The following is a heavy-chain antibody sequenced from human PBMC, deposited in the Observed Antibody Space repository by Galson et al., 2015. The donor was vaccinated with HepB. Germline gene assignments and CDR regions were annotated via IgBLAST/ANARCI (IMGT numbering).Heavy chain of an antibody. CDR3: AKDSLSPTTVTTGRNYYYYYMDV. CDR2: ISYDGSNK. J-gene: IGHJ6*03. D-gene: IGHD4-17*01. V-gene: IGHV3-30*18. CDR1: GFTFSSYG. Sequence: SLRLSCAASGFTFSSYGMHWVRQAPGKGLEWVAVISYDGSNKYYADSVKGRFTISRDNSKNTLYLQMNSLRAEDTAVYYCAKDSLSPTTVTTGRNYYYYYMDVWGKGTTVTVSS.